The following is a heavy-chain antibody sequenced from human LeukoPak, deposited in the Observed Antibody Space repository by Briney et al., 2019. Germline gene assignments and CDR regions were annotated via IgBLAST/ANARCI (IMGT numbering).Heavy chain of an antibody. Sequence: GGSLRLSCAASGFTFSNSWMTWVRQAPGKGLEWVAVISSDGSNKYYAHSVKGRFTVSRDNSKNTLYLQMNSLRAEDTAVYYCARDSTIFGVVYREVGAFDIWGQGTMVTVSS. CDR3: ARDSTIFGVVYREVGAFDI. V-gene: IGHV3-30-3*01. CDR2: ISSDGSNK. J-gene: IGHJ3*02. D-gene: IGHD3-3*01. CDR1: GFTFSNSW.